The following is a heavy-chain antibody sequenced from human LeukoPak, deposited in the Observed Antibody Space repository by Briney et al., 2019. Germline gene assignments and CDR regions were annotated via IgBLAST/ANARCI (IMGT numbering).Heavy chain of an antibody. J-gene: IGHJ6*03. CDR3: ARLTHDFWSGYYSNYYMDV. V-gene: IGHV4-39*01. CDR2: IYYSGST. CDR1: GGSISSSSYY. D-gene: IGHD3-3*01. Sequence: PSETLSLTCTVSGGSISSSSYYWGWIRQPPGKGLEWIGSIYYSGSTYYNPSLKSRVTISVDTSKNQFSLKLSSVTAADTAVYYCARLTHDFWSGYYSNYYMDVWGKGTTVTVSS.